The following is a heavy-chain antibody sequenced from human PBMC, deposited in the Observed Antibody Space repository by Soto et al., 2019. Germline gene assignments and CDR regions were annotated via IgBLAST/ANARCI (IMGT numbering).Heavy chain of an antibody. CDR1: GGSFSGSY. V-gene: IGHV4-34*01. CDR3: ATGGTYFDY. CDR2: INHSGST. J-gene: IGHJ4*02. Sequence: SETLSLTCAVYGGSFSGSYWSWFRQPPGKGLEWIGEINHSGSTNYSPSLKSRVTISVDTSKNQFSLLLNSVTAADTAVFYCATGGTYFDYWGQGTLVTVSS.